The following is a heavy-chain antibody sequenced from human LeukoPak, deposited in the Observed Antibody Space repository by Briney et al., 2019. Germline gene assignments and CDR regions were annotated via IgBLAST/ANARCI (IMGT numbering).Heavy chain of an antibody. CDR3: ARRGGSSSRRSPIDY. CDR2: TSGSGVNT. CDR1: GFTLRSYD. D-gene: IGHD6-6*01. V-gene: IGHV3-23*01. J-gene: IGHJ4*02. Sequence: GGSLRLSCAASGFTLRSYDMSWVRQAPGKGLEWVAATSGSGVNTYYADSVRGRFTISRDNAKNSLFLQMNGLRAEDTAVYYCARRGGSSSRRSPIDYWGQGTLVTVSS.